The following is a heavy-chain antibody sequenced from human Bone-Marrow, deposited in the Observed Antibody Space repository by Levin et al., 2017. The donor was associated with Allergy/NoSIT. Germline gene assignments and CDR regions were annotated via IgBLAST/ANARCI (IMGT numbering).Heavy chain of an antibody. CDR2: ISGSAGST. V-gene: IGHV3-23*01. CDR1: GFTFSSYA. CDR3: AKARGYSSSSNYYYMDV. D-gene: IGHD6-6*01. J-gene: IGHJ6*03. Sequence: SCAASGFTFSSYAMSWVRQAPGKGLEWVSAISGSAGSTYYADSVKGRFTISRDNYKNTLYLQMNSLRAEDTAVYYCAKARGYSSSSNYYYMDVWGKGTTVTVSS.